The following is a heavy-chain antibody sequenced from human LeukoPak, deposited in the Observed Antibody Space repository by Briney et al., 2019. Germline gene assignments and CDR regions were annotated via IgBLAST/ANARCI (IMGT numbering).Heavy chain of an antibody. D-gene: IGHD6-13*01. CDR2: INHSGST. CDR1: GGSFSGYY. V-gene: IGHV4-34*01. Sequence: SETLSLTCAVYGGSFSGYYWSWIRQPPGKGLEWIGEINHSGSTNYNPSLKSRVTISVDTSKNQFSLKLSSVIAADTAVYYCARGRQLYFDYWGQGTLVTVSS. CDR3: ARGRQLYFDY. J-gene: IGHJ4*02.